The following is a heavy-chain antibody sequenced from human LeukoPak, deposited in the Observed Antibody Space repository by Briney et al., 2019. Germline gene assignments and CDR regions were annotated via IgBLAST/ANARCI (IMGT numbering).Heavy chain of an antibody. V-gene: IGHV3-21*01. D-gene: IGHD2-2*01. CDR2: ISSSSSYI. CDR3: ARSGGSSDCSSTSCYDY. J-gene: IGHJ4*02. CDR1: GFTFSSYA. Sequence: GGSLRLSCAASGFTFSSYAMNWIRQAPGKGLEWVSSISSSSSYIYYADSVKGRFTISRDNAKNSLYLQMNSLRAEDTAVYYCARSGGSSDCSSTSCYDYWGQGTLVTVSS.